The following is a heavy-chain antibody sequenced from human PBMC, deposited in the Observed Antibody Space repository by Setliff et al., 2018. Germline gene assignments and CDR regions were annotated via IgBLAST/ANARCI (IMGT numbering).Heavy chain of an antibody. CDR1: GGSIGSSF. D-gene: IGHD3-22*01. V-gene: IGHV4-59*01. CDR2: KSNRGDT. Sequence: SETLSLTCTVSGGSIGSSFWNWIRQSPGKGLEWIGYKSNRGDTNSNPSLRSRLTMSVDTSKSQFSLNLTSVTAADTAIYFCARAVDSTGYFPFWYFDLWGRGTLVTVSS. J-gene: IGHJ2*01. CDR3: ARAVDSTGYFPFWYFDL.